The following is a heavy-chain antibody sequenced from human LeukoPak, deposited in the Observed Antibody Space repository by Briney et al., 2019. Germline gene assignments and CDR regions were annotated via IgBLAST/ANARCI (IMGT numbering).Heavy chain of an antibody. CDR3: ARPLWFGETGVDY. V-gene: IGHV3-7*01. CDR2: IKQDGSEK. CDR1: GFTFSSYW. D-gene: IGHD3-10*01. J-gene: IGHJ4*02. Sequence: GGSLRLSCAASGFTFSSYWMSWVRQAPGKGLEWVANIKQDGSEKYYVDSVKGRFTISRDNAKNSLYLQMNSLRAEDTAVYYCARPLWFGETGVDYWGQGTLVTVSS.